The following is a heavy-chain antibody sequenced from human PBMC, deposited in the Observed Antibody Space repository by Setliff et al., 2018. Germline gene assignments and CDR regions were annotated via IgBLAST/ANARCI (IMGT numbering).Heavy chain of an antibody. CDR2: ISANNSNT. CDR3: ATLKYSSGWYDY. J-gene: IGHJ4*02. D-gene: IGHD6-19*01. Sequence: ASVKVSCKASGNTFSSFSNYGISWVRQAPGQGLEWMGWISANNSNTNYAQKFQGRVTMTEDTSTDTAYMELSSLRSEDTAVYYCATLKYSSGWYDYWGQGTLVTVSS. V-gene: IGHV1-18*01. CDR1: GNTFSSFSNYG.